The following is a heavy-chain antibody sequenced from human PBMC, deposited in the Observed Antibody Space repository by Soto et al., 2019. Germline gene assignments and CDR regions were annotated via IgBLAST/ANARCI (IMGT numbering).Heavy chain of an antibody. J-gene: IGHJ3*02. CDR3: ARDYYDSSGDDI. V-gene: IGHV4-59*01. CDR1: GGSISSYY. CDR2: IYYSGST. D-gene: IGHD3-22*01. Sequence: QVQLQESGPGLVKPSETLSLTCTVSGGSISSYYWSWIRQPPGKGLEWIGYIYYSGSTNYNPSLKSRVTISVDTSKNQFSLKLSSVTAADTAVYYCARDYYDSSGDDIWGQGTMVTVSS.